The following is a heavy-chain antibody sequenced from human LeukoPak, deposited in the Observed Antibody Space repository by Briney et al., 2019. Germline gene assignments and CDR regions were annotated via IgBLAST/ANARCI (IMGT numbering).Heavy chain of an antibody. CDR3: ARETSLGYCSGGSCYSYWFDP. J-gene: IGHJ5*02. CDR2: MNPNSGNT. D-gene: IGHD2-15*01. V-gene: IGHV1-8*02. CDR1: GYTFTGYY. Sequence: ASVKVSCKASGYTFTGYYMHWVRQAPGQGLEWMGWMNPNSGNTGYAQKFQGRVTMTRNTSVSTAYMELSSLRSEDTAVYYCARETSLGYCSGGSCYSYWFDPWGQGTLVTVSS.